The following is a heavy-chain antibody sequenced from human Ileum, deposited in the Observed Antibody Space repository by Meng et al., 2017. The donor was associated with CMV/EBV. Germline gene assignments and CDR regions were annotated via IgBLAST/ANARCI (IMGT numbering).Heavy chain of an antibody. CDR2: ISYDGSNK. CDR3: ARGRYSGNYYYYGMDV. Sequence: GESLKISCAASGFTFSSYAMHWVRQAPGKGLEWVAVISYDGSNKYYADSVKGRFTISRDNSKNMLYLQMNSLRAEDTAVYYCARGRYSGNYYYYGMDVWGQGTTVTVSS. V-gene: IGHV3-30*04. J-gene: IGHJ6*02. D-gene: IGHD6-13*01. CDR1: GFTFSSYA.